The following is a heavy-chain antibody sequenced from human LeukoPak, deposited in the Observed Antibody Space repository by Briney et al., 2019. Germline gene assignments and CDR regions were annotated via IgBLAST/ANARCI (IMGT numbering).Heavy chain of an antibody. CDR2: FDPEHGET. Sequence: ASVKVSCKVSGYTLTELSMHWVRQAPGKGLEWMGGFDPEHGETVYAQKFQGRLTMTEDTSTHTAYMELSSLRSDDTAVYYCARGGAYSSGPYYMDIWGKGTTVTVSS. CDR3: ARGGAYSSGPYYMDI. J-gene: IGHJ6*03. CDR1: GYTLTELS. D-gene: IGHD6-25*01. V-gene: IGHV1-24*01.